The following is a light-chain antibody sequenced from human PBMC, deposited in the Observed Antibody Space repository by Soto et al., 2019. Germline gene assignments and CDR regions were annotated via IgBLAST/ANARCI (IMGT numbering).Light chain of an antibody. CDR3: QQYNNWLLFT. CDR1: QSVRSN. Sequence: EIVMTQSPATLSVSPGERATLSCRASQSVRSNLAWYQQKPGQAPRLLIYGASTRATGIPARFSGSGSGTEFTLTISGLQSEDFAVYYCQQYNNWLLFTFGPGTKVDIK. V-gene: IGKV3-15*01. CDR2: GAS. J-gene: IGKJ3*01.